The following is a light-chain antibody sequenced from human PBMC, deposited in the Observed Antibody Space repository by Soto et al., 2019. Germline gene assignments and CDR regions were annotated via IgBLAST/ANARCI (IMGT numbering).Light chain of an antibody. CDR3: QSYDSSLSGLV. V-gene: IGLV1-40*01. Sequence: QSVLTQPPSVSGAPGQRVTISCTGSSSNIGAGYDAHWYQQVPGTAPKLLIYGNSNRPSGVPDRFSGSKSGTSASLAITGLQAEDEADYYCQSYDSSLSGLVFGTGTKLTVL. CDR2: GNS. CDR1: SSNIGAGYD. J-gene: IGLJ1*01.